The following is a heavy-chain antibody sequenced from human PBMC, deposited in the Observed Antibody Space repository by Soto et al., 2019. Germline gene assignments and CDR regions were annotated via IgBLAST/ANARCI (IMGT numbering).Heavy chain of an antibody. V-gene: IGHV3-9*01. D-gene: IGHD3-10*01. CDR2: ISWNSGNI. Sequence: EVQLVESGGGLVQPGRSLRLSCAASGFSFDDYAMHWVRQAPGKGLEWVSGISWNSGNIGYADSVKGRFTISRDNAKNSLYLQMNSLRAEDTALYYCAKGLKMGISGYYYGMDVWGQGTTVTVSS. CDR3: AKGLKMGISGYYYGMDV. CDR1: GFSFDDYA. J-gene: IGHJ6*02.